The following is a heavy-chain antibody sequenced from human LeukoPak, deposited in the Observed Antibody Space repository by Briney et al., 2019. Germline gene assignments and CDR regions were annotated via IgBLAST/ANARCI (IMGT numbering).Heavy chain of an antibody. V-gene: IGHV4-59*01. CDR2: IYYSGST. CDR3: ARGGLHYYDSSPFYLNY. J-gene: IGHJ4*02. Sequence: SETLSLTCTVSGGSISSYYWSWIRQPPGKGLEWIGYIYYSGSTNYNPSLKSRVTISVDTSKIQFSLKLSSVTAADTAVYYCARGGLHYYDSSPFYLNYWGQGTLVTVSS. D-gene: IGHD3-22*01. CDR1: GGSISSYY.